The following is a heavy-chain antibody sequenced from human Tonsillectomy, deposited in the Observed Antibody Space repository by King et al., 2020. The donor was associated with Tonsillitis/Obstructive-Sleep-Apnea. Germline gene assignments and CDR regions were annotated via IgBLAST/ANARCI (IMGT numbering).Heavy chain of an antibody. V-gene: IGHV3-33*01. Sequence: VQLVESGGGVVQPGRSLRLSCAASGFSFRSYGMHWVRQVPRKGLEWVSVIWHDGTNKFYADSVKGRFSISRDNSKNTLYLQMNSLRAEDTAVYYCAGGGSGYGYYAFDIWGQGKMVTVSS. CDR2: IWHDGTNK. D-gene: IGHD5-18*01. J-gene: IGHJ3*02. CDR1: GFSFRSYG. CDR3: AGGGSGYGYYAFDI.